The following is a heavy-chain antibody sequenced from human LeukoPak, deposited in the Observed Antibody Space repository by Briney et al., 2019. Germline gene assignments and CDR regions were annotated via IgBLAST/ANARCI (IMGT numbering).Heavy chain of an antibody. J-gene: IGHJ1*01. V-gene: IGHV3-53*01. Sequence: TGGSLRLSCAASGFTVNNNYMSWARQSPGKGLEWVSVIYSGGSTYNADSVNGRFTVSRDSSRNTLFLQMNNLRAEDTALYFRASAREYCGSAECYEYFQHWGQGTLVIVSS. D-gene: IGHD2-21*01. CDR1: GFTVNNNY. CDR2: IYSGGST. CDR3: ASAREYCGSAECYEYFQH.